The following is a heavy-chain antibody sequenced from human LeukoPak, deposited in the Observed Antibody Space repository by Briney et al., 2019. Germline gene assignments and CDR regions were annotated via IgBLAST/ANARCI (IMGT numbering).Heavy chain of an antibody. Sequence: GASVKVSCKASGGTFISYAISWVRRAPGQGLEWMGGIIPIFGTANYAQKLQGRVTITTEESTSTAYMELSSLRSEDTAVYYCARDRGDIVVVPAGTPDYWGQGTLVTVSS. CDR1: GGTFISYA. CDR3: ARDRGDIVVVPAGTPDY. J-gene: IGHJ4*02. CDR2: IIPIFGTA. V-gene: IGHV1-69*05. D-gene: IGHD2-2*01.